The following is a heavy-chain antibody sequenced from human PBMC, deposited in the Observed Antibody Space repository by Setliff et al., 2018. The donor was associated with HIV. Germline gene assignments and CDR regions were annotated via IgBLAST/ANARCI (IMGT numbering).Heavy chain of an antibody. Sequence: PGGSLRLSCVGSGFSFSDYEMNWVRQAPGKGLEWLSFISSSGNTIYYADSVRGRFTISRDNAKKSLFLQMSGLRAEDTGVYYCARGSFIMMGMSVSSGGFWGQGTLVTVSS. V-gene: IGHV3-48*03. CDR3: ARGSFIMMGMSVSSGGF. CDR1: GFSFSDYE. J-gene: IGHJ4*02. D-gene: IGHD6-19*01. CDR2: ISSSGNTI.